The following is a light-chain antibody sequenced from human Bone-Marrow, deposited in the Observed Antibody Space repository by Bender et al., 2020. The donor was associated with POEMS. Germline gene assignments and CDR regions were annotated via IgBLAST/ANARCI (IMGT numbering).Light chain of an antibody. CDR2: NVN. CDR3: CASAGSSTPWV. Sequence: QSALTQPASVSGSPGQSITISCTGTSSDVGRYDLVSWYQQHPGKAPKVMMYNVNIRPSGVSNRFSGSKSGNTASLTISGLQAEDEADYYCCASAGSSTPWVFGGGTRLTVL. CDR1: SSDVGRYDL. J-gene: IGLJ3*02. V-gene: IGLV2-23*02.